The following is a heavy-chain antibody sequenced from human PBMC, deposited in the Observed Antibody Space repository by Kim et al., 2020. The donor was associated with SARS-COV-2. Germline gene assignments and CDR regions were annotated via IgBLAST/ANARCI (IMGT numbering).Heavy chain of an antibody. CDR2: IYSGGST. CDR1: GFTVSSNY. J-gene: IGHJ5*02. CDR3: ARAVSLKYNWFDP. V-gene: IGHV3-53*01. Sequence: GGSLRLSCAASGFTVSSNYMSWVRQAPGKGLEWVSVIYSGGSTYYADSVKGRFTISRDNSKNTLYLQMNSLRAEDTAVYYCARAVSLKYNWFDPWGQGTLVTVSS.